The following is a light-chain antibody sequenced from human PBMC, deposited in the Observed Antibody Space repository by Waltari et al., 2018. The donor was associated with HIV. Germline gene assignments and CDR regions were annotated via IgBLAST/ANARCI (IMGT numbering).Light chain of an antibody. Sequence: SYELTQPPSLSVSPGQTASITCSGDKLGDTYASWYQQKPGQSPVLVIYQNNKRPSGIPARFSGSNSGDTAALTISGTQAEDEAHYYCQAWDSSSAVVFGGGTKLTVL. CDR1: KLGDTY. CDR2: QNN. V-gene: IGLV3-1*01. CDR3: QAWDSSSAVV. J-gene: IGLJ3*02.